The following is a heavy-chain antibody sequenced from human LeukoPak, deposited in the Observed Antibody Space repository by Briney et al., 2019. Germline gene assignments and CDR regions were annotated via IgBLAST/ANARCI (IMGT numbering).Heavy chain of an antibody. Sequence: AGGSLRLSCAASGFTFDDYAMHWVRQAPGKGLEWVSLISWDGGSTYYADSVKGRFTISRDNSKNSLYLQINSLRAEDTALYYCAKGDCSSTSCHFDYWGQGNLVTVSS. CDR3: AKGDCSSTSCHFDY. J-gene: IGHJ4*02. D-gene: IGHD2-2*01. V-gene: IGHV3-43D*04. CDR1: GFTFDDYA. CDR2: ISWDGGST.